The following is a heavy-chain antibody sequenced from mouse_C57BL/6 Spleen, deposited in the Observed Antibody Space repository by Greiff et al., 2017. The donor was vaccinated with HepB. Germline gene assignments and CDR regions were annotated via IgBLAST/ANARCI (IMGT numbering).Heavy chain of an antibody. V-gene: IGHV1-72*01. CDR2: IDPNSGGT. CDR3: AREGAWITTVVPFAY. D-gene: IGHD1-1*01. J-gene: IGHJ3*01. Sequence: QVQLQQPGAELVKPGASVKLSCKASGYTFTSYWMHWVKQRPGRGLEWIGRIDPNSGGTKYNEKFKGKATLTVDKPSSTAYMQLSSLTSEDSAVYYGAREGAWITTVVPFAYWGQGTLVTVSA. CDR1: GYTFTSYW.